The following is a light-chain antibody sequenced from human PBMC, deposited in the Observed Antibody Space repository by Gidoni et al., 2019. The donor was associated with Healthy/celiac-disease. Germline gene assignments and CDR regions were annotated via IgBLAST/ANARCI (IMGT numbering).Light chain of an antibody. V-gene: IGKV3-11*01. Sequence: IVLTQSPATLSLSPGERATLSCRASQSVSSYLAWYQQKPGQAPRLLIYDASNRATGIPARFSGSGSGTDFTLTIISLEPEDFAVYYCQQRSNWPTFGQGTRLEIK. CDR1: QSVSSY. CDR3: QQRSNWPT. CDR2: DAS. J-gene: IGKJ5*01.